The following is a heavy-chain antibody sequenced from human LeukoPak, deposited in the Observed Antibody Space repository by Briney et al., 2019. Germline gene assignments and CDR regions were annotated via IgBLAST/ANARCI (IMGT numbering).Heavy chain of an antibody. V-gene: IGHV4-61*08. CDR2: IYYSGST. D-gene: IGHD6-13*01. Sequence: PSETLSLTCAVSGGSISSGGYSWSWIRQPPGKGLEWIGYIYYSGSTNYNPSLKSRVTISVDTSKNQFSLKLSSVTAADTAVYYCARDHHGSSYWGQGTLVTVSS. J-gene: IGHJ4*02. CDR1: GGSISSGGYS. CDR3: ARDHHGSSY.